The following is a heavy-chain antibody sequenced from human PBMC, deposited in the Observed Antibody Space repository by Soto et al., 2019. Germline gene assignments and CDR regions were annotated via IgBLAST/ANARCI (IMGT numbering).Heavy chain of an antibody. CDR3: GRDLRAMVPPHFDY. V-gene: IGHV3-66*01. Sequence: PGGSLRLSCAASGFTVSSNYMSWVRQAPGKGLEWVSVIYSGGSTYYADSVKGRFTISRDNSKNTLYLQMNSLRAEDTAVYYCGRDLRAMVPPHFDYWGQGTLVTVSS. CDR1: GFTVSSNY. CDR2: IYSGGST. J-gene: IGHJ4*02. D-gene: IGHD5-18*01.